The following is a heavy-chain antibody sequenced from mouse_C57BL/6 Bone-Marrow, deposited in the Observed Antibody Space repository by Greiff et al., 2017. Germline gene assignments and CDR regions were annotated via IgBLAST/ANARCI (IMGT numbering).Heavy chain of an antibody. Sequence: QVQLQQPGAELVKPGASVKLSCKASGYTFTSYWMQWVKQRPGQGLEWIGEIDPSDSYANYNQKFKGKATLTVDTSSSTAYMQLSSLTSEDSAVYYCARSNYDYWGQGTTRTVSS. J-gene: IGHJ2*01. V-gene: IGHV1-50*01. CDR3: ARSNYDY. CDR2: IDPSDSYA. CDR1: GYTFTSYW. D-gene: IGHD2-5*01.